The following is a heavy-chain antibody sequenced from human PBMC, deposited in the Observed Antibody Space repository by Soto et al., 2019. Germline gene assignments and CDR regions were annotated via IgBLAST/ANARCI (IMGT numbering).Heavy chain of an antibody. Sequence: PSETLSLTCTVSGGSITDYSCSWIRQSAGKGLEWLGRISINGNSHYHPSLRSRVTMSIETSKNQFSLNLRSVTAADTAVYYCARESGDNWTYEVDWGQGTLVTVSS. CDR2: ISINGNS. V-gene: IGHV4-4*07. CDR1: GGSITDYS. J-gene: IGHJ4*02. D-gene: IGHD1-7*01. CDR3: ARESGDNWTYEVD.